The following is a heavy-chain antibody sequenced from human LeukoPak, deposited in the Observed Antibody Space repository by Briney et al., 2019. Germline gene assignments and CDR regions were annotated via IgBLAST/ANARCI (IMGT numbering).Heavy chain of an antibody. CDR2: IIPIFGTA. D-gene: IGHD2-2*02. J-gene: IGHJ6*02. CDR3: ARVDCSSTSCYTSFEFYYYGMDV. CDR1: GGTFSSYA. Sequence: SVKVSCKASGGTFSSYAISWVRQTPGQGLEWMGGIIPIFGTANYAQKFQGRVTITADESTSTAYMELSSLRSEDTAVYYCARVDCSSTSCYTSFEFYYYGMDVWGQGTTVTVSS. V-gene: IGHV1-69*13.